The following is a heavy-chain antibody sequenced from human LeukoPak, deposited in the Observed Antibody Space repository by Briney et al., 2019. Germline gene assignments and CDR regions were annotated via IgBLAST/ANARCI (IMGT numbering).Heavy chain of an antibody. D-gene: IGHD3-22*01. CDR1: GFTFSSYA. CDR3: AKDQYYYDSSGYPIFDY. J-gene: IGHJ4*02. Sequence: GGSLRLSCAASGFTFSSYAMSWVRQAPGKGLEWVSAISGSGGSTYYADSVKGRFTISRDNSKNTPYLQMNSLRAEDTAVYYCAKDQYYYDSSGYPIFDYWGQGTLVTVSS. V-gene: IGHV3-23*01. CDR2: ISGSGGST.